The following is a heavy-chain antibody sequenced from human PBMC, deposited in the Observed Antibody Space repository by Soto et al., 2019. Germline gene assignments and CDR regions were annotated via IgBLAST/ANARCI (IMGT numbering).Heavy chain of an antibody. CDR2: ISGSGGST. V-gene: IGHV3-23*01. J-gene: IGHJ4*02. CDR1: GFTFSSYA. CDR3: AKARDYDSSGYGNDY. D-gene: IGHD3-22*01. Sequence: GGSLRLSCAASGFTFSSYAMGWVRQAPGKGLEWVSAISGSGGSTYYADSVKGRFTISRDNSKNTLYLQMNSLRAEDTAVYYCAKARDYDSSGYGNDYWGQGTLVTVSS.